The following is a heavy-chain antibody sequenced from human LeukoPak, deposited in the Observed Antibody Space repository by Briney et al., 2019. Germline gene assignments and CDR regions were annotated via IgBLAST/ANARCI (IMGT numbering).Heavy chain of an antibody. D-gene: IGHD3-16*02. Sequence: SETLSLTCTVSGGSISSSSYYWGWIRQPPGKGLEWIGSIYYSGSTYYNPSLKSRVTISVDTSKNQFSLKLSSVTAADAAVYYCASQMITFGGVIVGFDYWGQGTPVTVSS. CDR3: ASQMITFGGVIVGFDY. CDR2: IYYSGST. CDR1: GGSISSSSYY. J-gene: IGHJ4*02. V-gene: IGHV4-39*01.